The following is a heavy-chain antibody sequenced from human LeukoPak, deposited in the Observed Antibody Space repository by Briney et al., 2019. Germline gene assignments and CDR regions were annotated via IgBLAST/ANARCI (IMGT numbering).Heavy chain of an antibody. CDR2: IGTAGDT. CDR3: ARAAYTRGAFDI. CDR1: GFTFSSYD. J-gene: IGHJ3*02. D-gene: IGHD3-16*01. Sequence: GGSLRLSCAASGFTFSSYDMHWVRHATGKGLEWVSAIGTAGDTYYPGSVKGRFTISRENAKNSLCLQMNSLRAGDTAVYYCARAAYTRGAFDIWGQGTMVTVSS. V-gene: IGHV3-13*01.